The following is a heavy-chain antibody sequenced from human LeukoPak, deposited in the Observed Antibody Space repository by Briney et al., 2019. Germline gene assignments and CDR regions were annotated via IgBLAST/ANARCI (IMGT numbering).Heavy chain of an antibody. D-gene: IGHD3-9*01. J-gene: IGHJ3*02. V-gene: IGHV4-61*09. CDR2: IHTSGNT. CDR3: TRGGKNVLRYFDWLFDGFDI. CDR1: GGSISSGSYC. Sequence: PSETLSLTCTVSGGSISSGSYCWSWIRQPAGKGLEWIGHIHTSGNTNYDPSLKSRVTISVDTSKNQFSLKLSSVTAADTAVYYCTRGGKNVLRYFDWLFDGFDIWGQGTMVTVSS.